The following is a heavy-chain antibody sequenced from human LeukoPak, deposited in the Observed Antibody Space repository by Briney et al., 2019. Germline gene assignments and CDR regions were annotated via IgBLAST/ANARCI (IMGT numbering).Heavy chain of an antibody. V-gene: IGHV4-34*01. CDR2: ISHSGST. J-gene: IGHJ4*02. D-gene: IGHD3-9*01. CDR1: GGSFSGYY. Sequence: PSETLSLTCAVYGGSFSGYYWSWIRQPPGKGLEWIGEISHSGSTNYNPSLKSRATISVDTSKNQFSLKLSSVTAADTAVYYCARDGLRYFDWLLSSYLDYWGQGTLVTVSS. CDR3: ARDGLRYFDWLLSSYLDY.